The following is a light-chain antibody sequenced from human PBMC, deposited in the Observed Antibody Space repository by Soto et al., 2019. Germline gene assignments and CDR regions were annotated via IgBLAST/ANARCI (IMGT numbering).Light chain of an antibody. CDR3: QQSYSALVA. V-gene: IGKV1-39*01. Sequence: DFQMTQSPSSLSASVGDRVTITCRATQSISRSLNWYQQKPGKAPELLIYAASSLQSGVPSRFSGSGSGTDFTLTISSLQPEDPATYYCQQSYSALVAFGQGTKV. CDR1: QSISRS. CDR2: AAS. J-gene: IGKJ1*01.